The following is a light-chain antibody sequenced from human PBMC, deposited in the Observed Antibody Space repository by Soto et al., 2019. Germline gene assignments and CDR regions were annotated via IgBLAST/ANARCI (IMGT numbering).Light chain of an antibody. Sequence: QSVLTQPASVSGSPGQSITMSCAGTSSDVGGYNYVSWYQQDSGKAPKLIIYDVDNRPSGVSNRFSGSKSGNTASLTISGLRPEDEADYYCSSYTSNNTLLFGGGTNLTVL. CDR3: SSYTSNNTLL. J-gene: IGLJ2*01. CDR1: SSDVGGYNY. CDR2: DVD. V-gene: IGLV2-14*03.